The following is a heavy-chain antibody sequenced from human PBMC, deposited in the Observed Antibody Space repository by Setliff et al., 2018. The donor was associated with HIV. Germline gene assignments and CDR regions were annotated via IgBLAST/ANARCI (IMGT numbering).Heavy chain of an antibody. Sequence: GASVKVSCKASGYTFTSYYMHWVRQAPGQGLEWMGIINPSGGSTSYAQKLQGRVTMTRDTSTSTVYMELSSLRSEDTAVYYCARVTGGYGPFDYWGQGTLVTVSS. V-gene: IGHV1-46*03. CDR1: GYTFTSYY. D-gene: IGHD5-12*01. J-gene: IGHJ4*02. CDR3: ARVTGGYGPFDY. CDR2: INPSGGST.